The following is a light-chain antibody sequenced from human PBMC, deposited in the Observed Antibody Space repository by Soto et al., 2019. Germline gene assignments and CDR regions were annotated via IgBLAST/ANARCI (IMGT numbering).Light chain of an antibody. CDR1: QTIRCW. Sequence: DIQTTHSPSTLSGSVIDRATTTSHTSQTIRCWLVWYQQNPGKACTLLIYAASSLQSGVPSRFSGSGSGTDFTLTISSLQPEDFATCYCQQSYSTPRTFGPGTKVDI. CDR2: AAS. CDR3: QQSYSTPRT. V-gene: IGKV1-39*01. J-gene: IGKJ3*01.